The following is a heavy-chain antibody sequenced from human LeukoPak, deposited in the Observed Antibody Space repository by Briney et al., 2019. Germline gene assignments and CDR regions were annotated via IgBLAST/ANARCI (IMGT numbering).Heavy chain of an antibody. D-gene: IGHD1-26*01. CDR2: ISWNSGSI. CDR3: AKDIDESYSYFDY. V-gene: IGHV3-9*01. J-gene: IGHJ4*02. CDR1: GFTFDDYA. Sequence: PGGSLRLSCAASGFTFDDYAMHWVRQAPGKGLEWVSGISWNSGSIGYADSVKGRFTISRDNAKNSLYLQMNSLRAEDTALYYCAKDIDESYSYFDYWGQGTLVTVSS.